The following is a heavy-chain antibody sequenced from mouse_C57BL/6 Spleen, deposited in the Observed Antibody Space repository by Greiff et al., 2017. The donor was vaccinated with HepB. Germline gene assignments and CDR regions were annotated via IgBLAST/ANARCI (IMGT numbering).Heavy chain of an antibody. CDR1: GYAFSSYW. CDR2: IYPGDGDT. J-gene: IGHJ4*01. CDR3: ARDYSKGYAMDY. Sequence: QVQLQQSGAELVKPGASVKISCKASGYAFSSYWMNWVKQRPGKGLEWIGQIYPGDGDTNYNGKFKGKATLTADKSSSAAYMQLSSLTSEDSAVYFCARDYSKGYAMDYWGQGTSVTVSS. D-gene: IGHD2-5*01. V-gene: IGHV1-80*01.